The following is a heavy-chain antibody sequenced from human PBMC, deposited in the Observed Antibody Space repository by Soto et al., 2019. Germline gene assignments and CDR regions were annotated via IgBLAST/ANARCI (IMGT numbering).Heavy chain of an antibody. CDR2: IIPIFGPA. V-gene: IGHV1-69*01. CDR1: GGTLSRSA. D-gene: IGHD6-13*01. J-gene: IGHJ4*02. CDR3: GTGSSWTKVES. Sequence: QVQLVQSGAEVKKPGSSVKVSCKASGGTLSRSAISWVRQAPGQGLEWMGGIIPIFGPAIYAQKFRGRVSIIADESTRTAYMEMSSLRPDDTAVYYCGTGSSWTKVESWGQGTLVTVSS.